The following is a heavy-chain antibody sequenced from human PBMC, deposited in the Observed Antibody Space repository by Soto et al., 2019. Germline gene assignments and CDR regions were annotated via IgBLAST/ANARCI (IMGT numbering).Heavy chain of an antibody. D-gene: IGHD1-1*01. CDR2: LYWDGER. CDR3: VNRLRRPLVPGPSHTWFAP. Sequence: QITLKASGPTLVKPRQTLTLTCSFSGFSLSTDGVGVGWFRQPPGTALEWLAMLYWDGERRYSASLKSRLTRTSDNAKNQVVLTRANLAPVDPATYSGVNRLRRPLVPGPSHTWFAPWGQGSLVTATS. V-gene: IGHV2-5*02. J-gene: IGHJ5*01. CDR1: GFSLSTDGVG.